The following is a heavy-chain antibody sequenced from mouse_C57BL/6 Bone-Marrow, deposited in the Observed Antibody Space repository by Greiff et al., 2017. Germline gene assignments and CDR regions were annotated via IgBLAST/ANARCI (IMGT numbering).Heavy chain of an antibody. CDR1: GFNIKDDY. V-gene: IGHV14-4*01. Sequence: VQLQQSGAELVRPGASVKLSCTASGFNIKDDYMHWVKQRPEQGLEWIGWIDPENGDTEYASKFQGKATITADTSSNTAYLQLSSLTSEDTAVYYCTTPYYYGSSYHLDYWGQGTTLTVSS. CDR2: IDPENGDT. CDR3: TTPYYYGSSYHLDY. J-gene: IGHJ2*01. D-gene: IGHD1-1*01.